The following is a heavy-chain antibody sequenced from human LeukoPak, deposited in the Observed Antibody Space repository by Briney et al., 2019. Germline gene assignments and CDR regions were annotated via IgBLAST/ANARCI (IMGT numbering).Heavy chain of an antibody. CDR1: GYTLTGYY. J-gene: IGHJ6*02. Sequence: ASVKVSCKASGYTLTGYYMHWVRQAPGQGLEWMGWINPNSGGTNYAQKFQGRVTMTRDTSISTAYMELSRLRSDDTAVYYCARVYRYCSSTSCYAEDYYYGMDVWGQGTTVTVSS. CDR3: ARVYRYCSSTSCYAEDYYYGMDV. V-gene: IGHV1-2*02. CDR2: INPNSGGT. D-gene: IGHD2-2*01.